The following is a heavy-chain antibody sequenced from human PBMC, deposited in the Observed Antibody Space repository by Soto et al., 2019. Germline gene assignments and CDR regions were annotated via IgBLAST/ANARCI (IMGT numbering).Heavy chain of an antibody. J-gene: IGHJ3*02. CDR2: ISGSAGST. CDR1: GFTYRSYA. Sequence: PGGSLRLSCAASGFTYRSYAMNWVRQAPGKGLEWVSAISGSAGSTYYADSVKGRFTISRDTSKNTLYLQMNSLRAEDTAVYYCAKGNSCSPALLLAIRGQRTMVPVSS. CDR3: AKGNSCSPALLLAI. V-gene: IGHV3-23*01. D-gene: IGHD2-15*01.